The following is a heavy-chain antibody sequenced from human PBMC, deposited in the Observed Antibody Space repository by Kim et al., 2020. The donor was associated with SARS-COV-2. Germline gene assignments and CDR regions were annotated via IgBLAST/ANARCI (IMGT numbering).Heavy chain of an antibody. CDR3: ARDSNAVTGPFDY. Sequence: GGSLRLSCAASGFTFSSYGMHWVRQAPGKGLEWVAVISYDGSNKYYADSVKGRFTTSRDNSKNTLYLQMNSLRAEDTAVYYGARDSNAVTGPFDYWGQGTLVTVSS. J-gene: IGHJ4*02. CDR1: GFTFSSYG. D-gene: IGHD6-19*01. CDR2: ISYDGSNK. V-gene: IGHV3-33*05.